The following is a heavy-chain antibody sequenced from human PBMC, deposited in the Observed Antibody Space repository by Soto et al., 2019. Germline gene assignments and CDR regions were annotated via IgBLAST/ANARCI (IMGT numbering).Heavy chain of an antibody. Sequence: PSETLSLTCTVSGASISGFYWSWIRKSAGKGLEWIGRIYATGTTDYNPSLKSRVMMSVDTSKKQFSLKLRSVTAAATAVYYCVRDGTKTLRDWFDPWGQGMSFTVSS. CDR2: IYATGTT. J-gene: IGHJ5*02. CDR1: GASISGFY. V-gene: IGHV4-4*07. CDR3: VRDGTKTLRDWFDP. D-gene: IGHD1-1*01.